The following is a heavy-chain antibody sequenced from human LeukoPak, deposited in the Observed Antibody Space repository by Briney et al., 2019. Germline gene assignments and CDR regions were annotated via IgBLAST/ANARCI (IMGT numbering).Heavy chain of an antibody. CDR1: GGSFSGYY. Sequence: PSETLSLTCAVYGGSFSGYYWSWIRQPPGKGLEWIGEINHSGSTNYNPSLKSRATISVDTSKNQFSLKLSSVTAADTAVYYCARRYYYDSSGYYYFDYWGQGTLVTVSS. D-gene: IGHD3-22*01. CDR3: ARRYYYDSSGYYYFDY. J-gene: IGHJ4*02. CDR2: INHSGST. V-gene: IGHV4-34*01.